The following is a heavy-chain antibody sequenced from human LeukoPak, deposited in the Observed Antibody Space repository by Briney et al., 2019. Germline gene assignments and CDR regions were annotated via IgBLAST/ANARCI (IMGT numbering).Heavy chain of an antibody. Sequence: PGGALRLSCAAYVFXLSRHCINWVRQAPGKGVEWVSSISNSSSYIHSADSVKGRFTISRDNAKSSLYLQMNSLRAEDTAVYYCARGLYHSGAYSSPIDYWGQGTLVTVSS. CDR3: ARGLYHSGAYSSPIDY. J-gene: IGHJ4*02. CDR1: VFXLSRHC. D-gene: IGHD3-22*01. CDR2: ISNSSSYI. V-gene: IGHV3-21*01.